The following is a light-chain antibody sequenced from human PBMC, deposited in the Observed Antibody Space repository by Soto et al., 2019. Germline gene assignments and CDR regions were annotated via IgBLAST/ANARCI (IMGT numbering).Light chain of an antibody. CDR1: QNINTY. V-gene: IGKV3-11*01. CDR2: DAS. Sequence: EIVLTQSPATLSLSLGERATLSCRASQNINTYLVWYQQKPGQATMLLIYDASKRATCIPDRFTGSESGTAIIFTISSIAPEDFALYYCQQRISWPRSFGGGTKVQIK. J-gene: IGKJ4*01. CDR3: QQRISWPRS.